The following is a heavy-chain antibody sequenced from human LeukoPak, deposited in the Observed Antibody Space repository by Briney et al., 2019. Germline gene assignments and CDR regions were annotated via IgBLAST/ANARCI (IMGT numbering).Heavy chain of an antibody. J-gene: IGHJ5*02. Sequence: ASVKVSCKASGYTFTSYGISWVRQAPGQGLEWMGWISAYNGNANYAQKLQGRVTMTTDTSTSTAYMELRSLRSDDTAVYYCARDLGFSRTSPFDPWGQGTLVAVSS. D-gene: IGHD2-2*01. CDR1: GYTFTSYG. CDR3: ARDLGFSRTSPFDP. CDR2: ISAYNGNA. V-gene: IGHV1-18*01.